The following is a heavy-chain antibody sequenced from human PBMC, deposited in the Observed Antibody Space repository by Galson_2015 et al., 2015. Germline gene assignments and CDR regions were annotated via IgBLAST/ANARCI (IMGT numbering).Heavy chain of an antibody. J-gene: IGHJ4*02. V-gene: IGHV3-53*01. CDR3: ARAPLRDYGDHLGY. Sequence: SLRLSCAASGFTVATHYMSWVRQAPGKGLEWVSVIYSDGSSFYGDSVTGRFAISRDSSKNALYLQMNSLRAEDTAVYYCARAPLRDYGDHLGYWGQGALVTVSS. CDR1: GFTVATHY. D-gene: IGHD4-17*01. CDR2: IYSDGSS.